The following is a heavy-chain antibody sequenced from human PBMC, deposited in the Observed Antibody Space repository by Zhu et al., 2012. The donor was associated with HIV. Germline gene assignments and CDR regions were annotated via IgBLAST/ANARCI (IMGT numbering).Heavy chain of an antibody. J-gene: IGHJ3*02. CDR2: IYTSGST. Sequence: QVQLQESGPGLVKPSETLSLTCTVSGGSISSYYWSWIRQPPGKGLEWIGYIYTSGSTNYNPSLKSRVTISVDTSKNQFSLKLSSVTAADTAVYYCARDPLGQYYYGSGDAFDIWGQGTMVTGLF. CDR3: ARDPLGQYYYGSGDAFDI. V-gene: IGHV4-4*09. D-gene: IGHD3-10*01. CDR1: GGSISSYY.